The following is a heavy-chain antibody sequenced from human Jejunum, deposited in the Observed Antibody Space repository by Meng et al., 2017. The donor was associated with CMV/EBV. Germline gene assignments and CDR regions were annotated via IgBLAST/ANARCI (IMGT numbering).Heavy chain of an antibody. CDR3: ATDYRRGASTN. D-gene: IGHD5-24*01. Sequence: YNTSDMNWVSKAPEKGVEWDSSITSGGQCIIYTDSVKSRFTLARDNAKKYLYLQMNRLRAADTAVYYCATDYRRGASTNWGQGTMVTVSS. V-gene: IGHV3-21*01. J-gene: IGHJ4*02. CDR1: YNTSD. CDR2: ITSGGQCI.